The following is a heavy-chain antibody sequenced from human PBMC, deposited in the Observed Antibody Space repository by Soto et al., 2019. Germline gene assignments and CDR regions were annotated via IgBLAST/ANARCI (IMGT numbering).Heavy chain of an antibody. CDR3: ARVTPTGYDINAHFDF. J-gene: IGHJ4*02. V-gene: IGHV3-30-3*01. CDR2: ISYHGTII. D-gene: IGHD2-15*01. Sequence: QVPLVESGGGVVQPGRSLRLSCVASGFTFNSYAMHWVRLAPGKGLDWVASISYHGTIIYYADSVKGRFTISRDNSKNTLYLQMNSLRADDTAVYFCARVTPTGYDINAHFDFWGQGTLVTVSS. CDR1: GFTFNSYA.